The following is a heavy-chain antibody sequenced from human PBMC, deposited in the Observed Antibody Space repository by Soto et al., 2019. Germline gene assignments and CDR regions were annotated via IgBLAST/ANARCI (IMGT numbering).Heavy chain of an antibody. CDR1: GFSLSTGGMA. D-gene: IGHD2-21*02. Sequence: QITLKESGPPLVKPTQTLTLTCTFSGFSLSTGGMAVGWIRQPPGKALEWLALIYWDDDRRYRPSLKIRLTLTKDTSKNQVVLTMTNMDPVDTATYYCVHSRCGGDCLGSDSSHYYYGVDVWGQGTTVTVSS. V-gene: IGHV2-5*02. CDR2: IYWDDDR. J-gene: IGHJ6*02. CDR3: VHSRCGGDCLGSDSSHYYYGVDV.